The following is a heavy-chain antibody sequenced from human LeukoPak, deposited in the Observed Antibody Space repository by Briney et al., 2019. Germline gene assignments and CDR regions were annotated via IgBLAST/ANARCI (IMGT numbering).Heavy chain of an antibody. D-gene: IGHD3-22*01. CDR3: ARTLLFYDSSGTHPFDAFDI. J-gene: IGHJ3*02. CDR1: GGSISSYY. Sequence: SETLSLTCTVSGGSISSYYWSWIRQPPGEGLEWIGYVYYTGSTNYNPSLKSRVSISVDTSKNQFSLKLSSVTAADTAVYYCARTLLFYDSSGTHPFDAFDIWGQGQWSPSLQ. V-gene: IGHV4-59*01. CDR2: VYYTGST.